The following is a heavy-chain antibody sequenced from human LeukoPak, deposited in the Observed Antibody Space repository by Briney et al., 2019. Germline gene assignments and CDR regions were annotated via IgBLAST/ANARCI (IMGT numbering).Heavy chain of an antibody. Sequence: GRSLRLSCAASGFTFSSYGMHWVRQAPGKGLEWVAVISYDGSNKYYADSVKGRFTISRDNSKNTLYLRMNSLRAEDTAVYYCAKGSIRRYQPLPSGVDYWGQGTLVTVSS. CDR3: AKGSIRRYQPLPSGVDY. J-gene: IGHJ4*02. D-gene: IGHD2-2*01. CDR1: GFTFSSYG. CDR2: ISYDGSNK. V-gene: IGHV3-30*18.